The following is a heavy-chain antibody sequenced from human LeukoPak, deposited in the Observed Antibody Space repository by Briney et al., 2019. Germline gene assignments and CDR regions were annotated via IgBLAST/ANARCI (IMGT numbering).Heavy chain of an antibody. CDR2: INPNSGGT. V-gene: IGHV1-2*02. CDR3: ARDYYDSSAYYFDY. CDR1: GYTFTVYY. J-gene: IGHJ4*02. D-gene: IGHD3-22*01. Sequence: ASVKVSCKASGYTFTVYYIHWVRQAPGQGLEWMGWINPNSGGTNYAQKFQGRVTMTRDTSISTAYMELSRLRSDDTAVYYCARDYYDSSAYYFDYWGQGTLVTVSS.